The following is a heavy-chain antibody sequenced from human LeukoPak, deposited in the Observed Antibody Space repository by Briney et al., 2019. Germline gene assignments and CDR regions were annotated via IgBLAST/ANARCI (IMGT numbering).Heavy chain of an antibody. CDR2: IYYSGST. CDR1: GGSISSSSYY. Sequence: PSETLSLTCAVSGGSISSSSYYWGWIRQPPGKGLEWIGSIYYSGSTYYNPSLKSRVTISVDTSKNQFSLKLSSVTAADTAVYYCARDKAEYYDSSGYYRANAFDIWGQGTMVTVSS. CDR3: ARDKAEYYDSSGYYRANAFDI. J-gene: IGHJ3*02. D-gene: IGHD3-22*01. V-gene: IGHV4-39*07.